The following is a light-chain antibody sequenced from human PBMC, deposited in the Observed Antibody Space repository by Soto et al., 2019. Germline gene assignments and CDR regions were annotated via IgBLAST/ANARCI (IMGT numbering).Light chain of an antibody. J-gene: IGKJ2*03. CDR1: QSVSSD. V-gene: IGKV3-20*01. CDR3: HLYNSRPPAS. CDR2: GAS. Sequence: EILLTRSPGTLSVSPGKRATLSCRASQSVSSDLAWYHQKPGQAPRLLIYGASSRATGIPDRFSGSGSGTDFTLTISRLEHEDFALYYCHLYNSRPPASFAQCPKV.